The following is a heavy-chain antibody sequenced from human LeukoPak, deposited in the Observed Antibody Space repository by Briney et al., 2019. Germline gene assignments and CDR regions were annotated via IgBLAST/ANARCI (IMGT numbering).Heavy chain of an antibody. V-gene: IGHV3-11*01. J-gene: IGHJ4*02. Sequence: GGSLRLSCAASEFTLSDYYMSWIRQAPGKGLEWVSYISRSGTTIYYADSVKGRFTISRDNAKNSLYLQMNSLRADDTAVYFCARYKYETSGCFDYWGQGALVTVSS. CDR1: EFTLSDYY. CDR2: ISRSGTTI. CDR3: ARYKYETSGCFDY. D-gene: IGHD3-22*01.